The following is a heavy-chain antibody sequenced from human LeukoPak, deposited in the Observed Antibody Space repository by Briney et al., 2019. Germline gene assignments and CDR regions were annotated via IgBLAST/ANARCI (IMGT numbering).Heavy chain of an antibody. J-gene: IGHJ4*02. CDR1: GFTFSSYA. CDR3: AKGGSDNFDY. V-gene: IGHV3-23*01. CDR2: ISGSGGST. D-gene: IGHD3-10*01. Sequence: GGSLRLSCAASGFTFSSYAMGWVRQAPGKGLEWVSAISGSGGSTYYADSVKGRFTISRDNSKNTLCLQMNSLRAEDTAVYYCAKGGSDNFDYWGQGTLVTVSS.